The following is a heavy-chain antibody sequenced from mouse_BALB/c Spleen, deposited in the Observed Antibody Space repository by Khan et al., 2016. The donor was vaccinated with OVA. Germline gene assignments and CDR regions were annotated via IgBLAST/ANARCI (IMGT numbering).Heavy chain of an antibody. CDR2: ISYSGST. J-gene: IGHJ4*01. D-gene: IGHD1-1*01. CDR1: GYSITSNYA. Sequence: QLEESGPGLVKPSQSLSLTCTVTGYSITSNYAWNWIRQLPGNKLEWMGYISYSGSTSYNPSLKSRISITRDTSKNQFFLQLNSVTTEDAATXDCARGNYYGYAMDYWGQGTSVTVSS. CDR3: ARGNYYGYAMDY. V-gene: IGHV3-2*02.